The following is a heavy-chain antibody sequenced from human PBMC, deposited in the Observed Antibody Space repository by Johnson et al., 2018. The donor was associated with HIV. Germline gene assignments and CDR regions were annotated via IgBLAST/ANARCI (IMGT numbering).Heavy chain of an antibody. D-gene: IGHD1-26*01. J-gene: IGHJ3*02. V-gene: IGHV3-30-3*01. Sequence: QVQLVESGGGVVQPGRSLRLSCAASGFTFSSYAMHWVRQAPGKGLEWVAVLSYDGGNKYYADSVKGRFTISRDNAKNSLFLQMNSLRVEDTAVYYCARARLGELLWAFDIWGQGTMVTVSS. CDR2: LSYDGGNK. CDR1: GFTFSSYA. CDR3: ARARLGELLWAFDI.